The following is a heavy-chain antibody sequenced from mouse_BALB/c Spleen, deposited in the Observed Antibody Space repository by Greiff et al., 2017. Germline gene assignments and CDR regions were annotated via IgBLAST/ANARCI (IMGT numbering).Heavy chain of an antibody. CDR1: GFTFNTYA. V-gene: IGHV10-1*02. CDR3: VRLGLYYAMDY. J-gene: IGHJ4*01. Sequence: EVQLVESGGGLVQPKGSLKLSCAASGFTFNTYAMNWVRQAPGKGLEWVARIRSKSNNYATYYADSVKDRFTISRDDSQSMLYLQMNNLKTEDTAMYYCVRLGLYYAMDYWGQGTSVTVSS. CDR2: IRSKSNNYAT. D-gene: IGHD3-3*01.